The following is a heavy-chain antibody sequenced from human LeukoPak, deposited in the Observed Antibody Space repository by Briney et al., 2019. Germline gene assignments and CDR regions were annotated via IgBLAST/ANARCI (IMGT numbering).Heavy chain of an antibody. J-gene: IGHJ4*02. D-gene: IGHD5-12*01. CDR1: GFTFSSYA. V-gene: IGHV3-30-3*01. Sequence: PGGSLRLSCAASGFTFSSYAMHWVRQAPGKGLEWVAVISYDGSNKYYADSVKGRFTISRDNAKNSVYLQINSLRPEDTAVYYCSRDRLGGLDHWGQGTLVTVSS. CDR3: SRDRLGGLDH. CDR2: ISYDGSNK.